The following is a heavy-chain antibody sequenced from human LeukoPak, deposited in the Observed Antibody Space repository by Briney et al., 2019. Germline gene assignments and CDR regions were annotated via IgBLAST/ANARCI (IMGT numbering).Heavy chain of an antibody. Sequence: GASVKVSCKASGYTFTGYYMHWVRQAPGQGLEWMGWINPNSGGTNYAQKFQGRVTMTRDTSISTAYMELSRLRSDDTAVYYCARDSGENDSGSYGLLDTPRYYFDYWGQGTLVTVSS. CDR3: ARDSGENDSGSYGLLDTPRYYFDY. J-gene: IGHJ4*02. CDR1: GYTFTGYY. CDR2: INPNSGGT. V-gene: IGHV1-2*02. D-gene: IGHD1-26*01.